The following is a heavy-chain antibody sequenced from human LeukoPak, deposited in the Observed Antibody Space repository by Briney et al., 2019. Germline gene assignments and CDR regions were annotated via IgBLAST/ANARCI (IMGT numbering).Heavy chain of an antibody. J-gene: IGHJ6*03. Sequence: TWGSLRLSCAASGFTFSNSWMSWVRQAPGKGLEWVAYIQYDGSNEQYADSVKGRFSISRDSSKNILYLQMNSLRAEDTTIYYCAKDRCSNGIGCYYYYMDVWGKGTTVTISS. CDR3: AKDRCSNGIGCYYYYMDV. D-gene: IGHD2-8*01. CDR1: GFTFSNSW. V-gene: IGHV3-30*02. CDR2: IQYDGSNE.